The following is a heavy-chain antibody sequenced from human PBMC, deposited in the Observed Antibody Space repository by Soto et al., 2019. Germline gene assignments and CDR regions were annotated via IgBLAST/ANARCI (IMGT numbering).Heavy chain of an antibody. V-gene: IGHV2-5*01. CDR2: IYWNDDK. J-gene: IGHJ3*02. Sequence: QITLKESGPTLVKPTQTLTLTCTFSGFSLSTSGVGVGWIRQPPGKALEWLALIYWNDDKRYSPSLKSRLTITKDTSKNQVVLTMTHMDPVDTATYYCAHILGEYSSSDSFHIWGQGTLVPVSS. D-gene: IGHD6-6*01. CDR3: AHILGEYSSSDSFHI. CDR1: GFSLSTSGVG.